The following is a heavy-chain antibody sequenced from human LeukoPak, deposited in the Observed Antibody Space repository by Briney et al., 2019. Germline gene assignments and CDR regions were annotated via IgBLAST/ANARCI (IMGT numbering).Heavy chain of an antibody. CDR2: IYYSGST. J-gene: IGHJ4*02. CDR1: GGSISSSSYY. CDR3: ARSMVRGVTRWDY. V-gene: IGHV4-39*07. Sequence: SETLSLTCTVSGGSISSSSYYWGWIRQPPGKGLEWIGSIYYSGSTYYNPSLKSRVTISVDTSKNQFSLKLSSVTAADTAVYYCARSMVRGVTRWDYWGQGTLVTVSS. D-gene: IGHD3-10*01.